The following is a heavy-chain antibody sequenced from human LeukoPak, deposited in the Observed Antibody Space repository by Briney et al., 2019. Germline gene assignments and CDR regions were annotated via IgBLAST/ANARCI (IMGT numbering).Heavy chain of an antibody. J-gene: IGHJ4*02. D-gene: IGHD3-10*01. V-gene: IGHV1-46*01. CDR3: ARVDSMVNFDY. Sequence: ASVKVSCKASGYTFTSYYMHWVRQAPGQGLEWMGIINPSGGSTSYAQKFQGRVTMTRDTSTGTVYMELSSLRSEDTAVYYCARVDSMVNFDYWGQGTLVTVSS. CDR1: GYTFTSYY. CDR2: INPSGGST.